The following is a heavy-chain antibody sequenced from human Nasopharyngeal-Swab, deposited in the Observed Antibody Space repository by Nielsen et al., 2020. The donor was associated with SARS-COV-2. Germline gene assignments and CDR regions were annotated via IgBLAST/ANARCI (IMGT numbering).Heavy chain of an antibody. V-gene: IGHV5-51*01. D-gene: IGHD3-22*01. CDR2: IYPGDSDT. CDR1: GYRFISYW. Sequence: KVSCKGSGYRFISYWIGWVRQMPGKGLEWMGIIYPGDSDTRYSPSFQGLVTISADKSINTAYLQWSSLKASDTAMYYCARTAIEGGYYRGDAFDIWGQGTMVTVSS. CDR3: ARTAIEGGYYRGDAFDI. J-gene: IGHJ3*02.